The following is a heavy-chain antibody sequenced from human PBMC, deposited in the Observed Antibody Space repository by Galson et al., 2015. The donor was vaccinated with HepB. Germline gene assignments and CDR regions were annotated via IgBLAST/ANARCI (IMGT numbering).Heavy chain of an antibody. CDR3: AKDLEPTIFGVVIVIGMDY. D-gene: IGHD3-3*01. CDR2: ISYDGSNK. J-gene: IGHJ4*02. CDR1: GFTFSSYG. V-gene: IGHV3-30*18. Sequence: SLRLSCAASGFTFSSYGMHWVRQAPGKGLEWVAVISYDGSNKYYADSVKGRFTISRDNSKNTLYLQMNSLRAEDTAVYYCAKDLEPTIFGVVIVIGMDYWGQGTLVTVSS.